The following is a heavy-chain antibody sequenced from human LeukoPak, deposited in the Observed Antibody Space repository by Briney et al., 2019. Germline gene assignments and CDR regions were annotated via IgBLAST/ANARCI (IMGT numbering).Heavy chain of an antibody. Sequence: PSETLSLTCTVSGGSISSYYWSWIRQPPGKGLEWIGYIYYSGSTNYNPSLKSRVTISVDTSKNQFSLKLSFVTAADTAVYYCARDYIGWYFDLWGRGTLVTVSS. V-gene: IGHV4-59*01. CDR2: IYYSGST. D-gene: IGHD2-2*02. CDR3: ARDYIGWYFDL. CDR1: GGSISSYY. J-gene: IGHJ2*01.